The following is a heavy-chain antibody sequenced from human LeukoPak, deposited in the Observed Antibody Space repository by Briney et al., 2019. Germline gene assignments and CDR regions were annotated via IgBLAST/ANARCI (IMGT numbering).Heavy chain of an antibody. CDR3: AREVDYYDSSGYYYGFDH. CDR2: ISSSSSYI. J-gene: IGHJ4*02. D-gene: IGHD3-22*01. CDR1: GFTFSSYS. Sequence: PGGSLRLSCAASGFTFSSYSMNWVRQAPGKGLEWVSSISSSSSYIYYADSVKGRFTISRDNAKNSLYLQMNSLRAEETAVYYCAREVDYYDSSGYYYGFDHWGQGTLVTVPS. V-gene: IGHV3-21*04.